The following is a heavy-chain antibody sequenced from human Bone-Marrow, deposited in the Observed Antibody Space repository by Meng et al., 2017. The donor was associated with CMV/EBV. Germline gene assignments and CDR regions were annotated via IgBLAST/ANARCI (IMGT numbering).Heavy chain of an antibody. CDR1: GFTFSSYA. CDR3: AKLYYYGSGSNY. J-gene: IGHJ4*02. V-gene: IGHV3-30-3*02. D-gene: IGHD3-10*01. Sequence: GESLKISCAASGFTFSSYAMHWVRQAPGKGLEWVAVISYDGSNKYYADSVKGRFTISRDNSKNTLYLQMNSLRVEDTALYYCAKLYYYGSGSNYWGQGTLVTVSS. CDR2: ISYDGSNK.